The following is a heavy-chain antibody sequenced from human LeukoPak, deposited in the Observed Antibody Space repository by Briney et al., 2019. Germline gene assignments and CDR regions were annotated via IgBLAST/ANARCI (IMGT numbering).Heavy chain of an antibody. Sequence: SETLSLTCTVSGGSISSSSYYWGWIRQPPGKGLEWIGSIYYSGSTYYNPSLKSRVTISVDTSKNQFSLKLSSVTAADTAVYYCARDPRRGGYWGQGTLVTVSS. CDR3: ARDPRRGGY. V-gene: IGHV4-39*07. J-gene: IGHJ4*02. CDR2: IYYSGST. CDR1: GGSISSSSYY. D-gene: IGHD3-10*01.